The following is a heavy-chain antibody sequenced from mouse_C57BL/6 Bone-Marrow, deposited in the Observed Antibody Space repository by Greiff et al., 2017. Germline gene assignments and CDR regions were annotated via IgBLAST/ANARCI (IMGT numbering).Heavy chain of an antibody. V-gene: IGHV1-18*01. CDR2: ITPYNGGT. J-gene: IGHJ3*01. CDR1: GYTFTDYN. Sequence: EVQLQQSGPELVKPGASVKIPCKASGYTFTDYNMDWVKQSHGKSLEWIGDITPYNGGTIYNQKFKGKATLTVDKSSSTAYMELRGLTSEDTAVYYCVFALAYWGQGTLVTVSA. CDR3: VFALAY.